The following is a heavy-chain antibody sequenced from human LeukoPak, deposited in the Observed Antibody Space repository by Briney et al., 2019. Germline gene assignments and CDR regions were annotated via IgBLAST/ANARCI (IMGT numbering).Heavy chain of an antibody. CDR3: ASRCSSTSCYMVPHFDY. D-gene: IGHD2-2*02. CDR2: INHSGST. Sequence: SETLSLTCAVYGGSFSGYYWSWIRQPPGKGLKWIGEINHSGSTNYNPSLKSRVTISVDTSKNQFSLKLSSVTAADTAVYYCASRCSSTSCYMVPHFDYWGQGTLVTVSS. J-gene: IGHJ4*02. V-gene: IGHV4-34*01. CDR1: GGSFSGYY.